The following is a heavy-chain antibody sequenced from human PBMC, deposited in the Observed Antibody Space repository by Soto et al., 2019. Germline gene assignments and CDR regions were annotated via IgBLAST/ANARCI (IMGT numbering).Heavy chain of an antibody. CDR3: AREGGHGAGIHSNSLDV. J-gene: IGHJ6*02. D-gene: IGHD1-1*01. CDR1: GYPFTTYD. V-gene: IGHV1-18*01. CDR2: ISGHTGDT. Sequence: ASVKVSCKASGYPFTTYDISWVRQAPGQGLEWMGWISGHTGDTIYAQKVRDRITMATDTSTRTAYMDLRSLRSADTAVSCCAREGGHGAGIHSNSLDVWGQGTRFTVSS.